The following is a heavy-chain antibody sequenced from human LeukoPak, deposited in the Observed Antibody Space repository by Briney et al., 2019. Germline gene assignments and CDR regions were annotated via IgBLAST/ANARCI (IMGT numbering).Heavy chain of an antibody. V-gene: IGHV4-4*07. Sequence: SETLSLTCTVSGGSISSYYWSWIRQPAGKGLEWIGRIYTSGSTNYNPSLKSRVTMSVDTSKNQFSLKLSSVTAADTAVYYCARDNTNWGAPYYYYGMDVWGQGTPVTVSS. CDR2: IYTSGST. J-gene: IGHJ6*02. CDR1: GGSISSYY. CDR3: ARDNTNWGAPYYYYGMDV. D-gene: IGHD7-27*01.